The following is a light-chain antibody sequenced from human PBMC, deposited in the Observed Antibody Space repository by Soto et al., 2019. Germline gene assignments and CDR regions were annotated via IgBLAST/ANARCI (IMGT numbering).Light chain of an antibody. J-gene: IGLJ3*02. CDR1: SSDVGRYNY. CDR2: EVN. CDR3: SSYTGATPLVV. Sequence: QSALTQPASVSGSPGQSITISCTGTSSDVGRYNYVAWYQQHPGVAPKLLIYEVNYRPSGVSNRFSGSKSGNTASLTISGLQTEDEADYYCSSYTGATPLVVFGGGTKLTVL. V-gene: IGLV2-14*01.